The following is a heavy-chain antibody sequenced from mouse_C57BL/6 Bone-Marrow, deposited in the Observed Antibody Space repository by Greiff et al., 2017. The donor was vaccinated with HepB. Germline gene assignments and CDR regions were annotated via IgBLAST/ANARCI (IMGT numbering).Heavy chain of an antibody. J-gene: IGHJ2*01. CDR1: GFTFSDYG. D-gene: IGHD1-1*01. V-gene: IGHV5-17*01. CDR3: ARLLLRKGFDY. Sequence: EVHLVESGGGLVKPGGSLKLSCAASGFTFSDYGMHWVRQAPEKGLEWVAYISSGSSTIYYADTVKGRFTISRDTAKHTLFLQMTSLRSEDTAMYYCARLLLRKGFDYWCQGTTLTVSA. CDR2: ISSGSSTI.